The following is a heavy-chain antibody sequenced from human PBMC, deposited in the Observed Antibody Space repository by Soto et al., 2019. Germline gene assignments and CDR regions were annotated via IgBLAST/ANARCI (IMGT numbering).Heavy chain of an antibody. V-gene: IGHV4-34*01. CDR1: TESFIGYY. CDR3: TRANWYSEH. J-gene: IGHJ4*02. D-gene: IGHD7-27*01. CDR2: INNSGRT. Sequence: PSETLSLTCAVHTESFIGYYWTWIRQPPGKGLEWIGEINNSGRTNYNPSLKSRVTISGDTSKNQISLKLITVTAADTAVYYCTRANWYSEHWGQGTLVSVSS.